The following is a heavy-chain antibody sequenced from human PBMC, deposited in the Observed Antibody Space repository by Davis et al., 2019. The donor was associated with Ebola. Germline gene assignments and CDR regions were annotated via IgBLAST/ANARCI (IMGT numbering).Heavy chain of an antibody. CDR2: ISSSSSYI. V-gene: IGHV3-21*04. D-gene: IGHD3-3*01. CDR1: GFTFSSYS. CDR3: ARGGDVLRFLEWITPMDV. Sequence: GESLKISCAASGFTFSSYSMNWVRQAPGKGLEWVSSISSSSSYIYYADSVKGRFTISRDNSKNTLYLQMNSLRAEDTAVYYCARGGDVLRFLEWITPMDVWGQGTTVTVSS. J-gene: IGHJ6*02.